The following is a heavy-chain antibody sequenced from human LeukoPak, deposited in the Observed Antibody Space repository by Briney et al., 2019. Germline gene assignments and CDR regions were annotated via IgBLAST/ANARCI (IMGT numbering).Heavy chain of an antibody. CDR1: GYTFTRYA. D-gene: IGHD3-16*01. CDR2: INMYTANP. Sequence: ASVKVSCKASGYTFTRYAINWLRQAPGQGLEWMGWINMYTANPAYAQGFTERFVFSLDTSVTTAYLQISNLKTEDTAVYYCARHDNDDDFDYWGQGTLVAVSS. CDR3: ARHDNDDDFDY. V-gene: IGHV7-4-1*02. J-gene: IGHJ4*02.